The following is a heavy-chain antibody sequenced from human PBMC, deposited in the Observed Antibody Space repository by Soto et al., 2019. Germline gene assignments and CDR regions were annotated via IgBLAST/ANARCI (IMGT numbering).Heavy chain of an antibody. J-gene: IGHJ4*02. V-gene: IGHV3-7*01. CDR1: GFTFSSYW. Sequence: GGSLRLSCAASGFTFSSYWMSWVRQAPGKGLEWVANIKQDGSEKYYVDSVKGRFTISRDNAKNSLYLQMNSLRAEDTAVYYSARVPGYCSGGSCYSYYFDYWGQGTLVTVSS. CDR3: ARVPGYCSGGSCYSYYFDY. D-gene: IGHD2-15*01. CDR2: IKQDGSEK.